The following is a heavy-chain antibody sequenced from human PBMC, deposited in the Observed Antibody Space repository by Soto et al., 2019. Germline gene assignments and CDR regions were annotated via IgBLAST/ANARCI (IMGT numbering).Heavy chain of an antibody. Sequence: SETLSLTCAVSGGSISSSNWWSWVRQPPGKGLEWIGEIYHSGSTNYNPSLKSRVTISVDKSKNQFSLKLSSVTAAGTAVYYCARDGYGDYVDYFDYWGQGTLVTVSS. CDR2: IYHSGST. V-gene: IGHV4-4*02. J-gene: IGHJ4*02. CDR1: GGSISSSNW. CDR3: ARDGYGDYVDYFDY. D-gene: IGHD4-17*01.